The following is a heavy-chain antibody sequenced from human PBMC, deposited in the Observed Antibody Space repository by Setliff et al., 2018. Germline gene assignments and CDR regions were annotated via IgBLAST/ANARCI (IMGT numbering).Heavy chain of an antibody. V-gene: IGHV3-7*01. CDR2: IKQDGSEK. Sequence: GGSLRLSCAASGFTFSSYWMSWVRQAPGKGLEWVANIKQDGSEKYYVDSVKGRFTISRDNAKNSLYLQMNSLRAEDTAVYYCASFGYSYGYGVSLDYWGQGTLVTVSS. J-gene: IGHJ4*02. CDR1: GFTFSSYW. D-gene: IGHD5-18*01. CDR3: ASFGYSYGYGVSLDY.